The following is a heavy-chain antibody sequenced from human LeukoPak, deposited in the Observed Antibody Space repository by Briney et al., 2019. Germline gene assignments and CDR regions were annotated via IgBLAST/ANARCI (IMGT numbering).Heavy chain of an antibody. Sequence: TSQTLSLTCAVSGGSISSGGYSWSWIRQPPGTGLEWIGYIYHSGSTYYNPSLKSRVTISVDRSKNQFSLKLSSVTAADTAVYYCARAGSGWYGNFDYWGQGTLVTVSS. CDR3: ARAGSGWYGNFDY. CDR2: IYHSGST. J-gene: IGHJ4*02. CDR1: GGSISSGGYS. D-gene: IGHD6-19*01. V-gene: IGHV4-30-2*01.